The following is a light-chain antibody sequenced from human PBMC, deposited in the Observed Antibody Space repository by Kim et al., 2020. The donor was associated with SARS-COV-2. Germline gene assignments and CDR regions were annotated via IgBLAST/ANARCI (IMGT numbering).Light chain of an antibody. J-gene: IGLJ1*01. Sequence: ALGQTGRITCQGDSLGSYQTSWYQQKPGQAPSLVIYGKNNRPSGIPDRFSGSNSGNTASLTITGAQAEDEANYYCSSRDSSGNQYVFATGTKVTVL. CDR2: GKN. CDR3: SSRDSSGNQYV. CDR1: SLGSYQ. V-gene: IGLV3-19*01.